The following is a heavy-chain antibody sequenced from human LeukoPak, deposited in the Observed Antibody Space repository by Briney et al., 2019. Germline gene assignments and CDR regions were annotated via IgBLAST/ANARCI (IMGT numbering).Heavy chain of an antibody. V-gene: IGHV4-34*01. D-gene: IGHD3-10*01. CDR2: INHSGST. CDR1: GGSFSGYY. Sequence: SETLSLACAVYGGSFSGYYWSWIRQPPGKGLEWIGEINHSGSTNYNPSLKSRVTISVDTSKNQFSLKLSSVTAADTAVYYGARQPHRGSLNWFDPWGQGTLVTVSS. J-gene: IGHJ5*02. CDR3: ARQPHRGSLNWFDP.